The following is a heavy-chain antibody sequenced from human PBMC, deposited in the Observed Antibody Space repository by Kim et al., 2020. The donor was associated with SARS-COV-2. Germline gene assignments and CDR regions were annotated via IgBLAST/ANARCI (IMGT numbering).Heavy chain of an antibody. CDR2: ISGSGGST. Sequence: GGSLRLSCAASGFTFSSYAMSWVRQAPGKGLEWVSAISGSGGSTYYADSVKGRFTISRDNSKNTLYLQMNSLRAEDTAVYYCAKVLYSSRGPNWFDPWGQGTLVTVSS. D-gene: IGHD6-13*01. V-gene: IGHV3-23*01. J-gene: IGHJ5*02. CDR3: AKVLYSSRGPNWFDP. CDR1: GFTFSSYA.